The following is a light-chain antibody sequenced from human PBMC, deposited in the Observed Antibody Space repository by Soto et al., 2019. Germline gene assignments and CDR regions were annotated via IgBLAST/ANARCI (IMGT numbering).Light chain of an antibody. CDR3: QPSYSTPIP. J-gene: IGKJ5*01. CDR1: QSISSY. V-gene: IGKV1-39*01. Sequence: DIQMTQSPSSLSASVGDRVTITCRASQSISSYLNWYQQKPVKATKLLIYAASSLQSGVPSRFSGSGSGTDFTLTISSLQPEDFATYYCQPSYSTPIPFGQGKRLEIK. CDR2: AAS.